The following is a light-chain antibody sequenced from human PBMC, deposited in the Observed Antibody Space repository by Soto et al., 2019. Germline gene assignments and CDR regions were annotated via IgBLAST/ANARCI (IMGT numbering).Light chain of an antibody. CDR1: QSVSSN. CDR2: GAS. Sequence: EIVMTQSPATLSVSPGERATLSCRASQSVSSNLAWYQQKPGQAPRLLIYGASTRATGIPARFSGSGSGTEFTLTISRLQSEDFAVYYCQKYNNWPPLTFGQGTRLEIK. J-gene: IGKJ5*01. CDR3: QKYNNWPPLT. V-gene: IGKV3-15*01.